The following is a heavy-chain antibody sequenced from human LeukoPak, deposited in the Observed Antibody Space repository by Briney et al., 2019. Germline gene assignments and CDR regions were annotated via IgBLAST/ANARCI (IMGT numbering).Heavy chain of an antibody. CDR3: TAWTYSNSDD. V-gene: IGHV3-15*01. CDR1: GVSLRNAW. Sequence: GGSLRLSCAASGVSLRNAWVNWVRQAPGKGLEWVGRITNKIDGGTTDCAAPVQDRFMISRDDSTNTVYLQMNSLKTEDTAVYYCTAWTYSNSDDWGQGTLVTVSS. J-gene: IGHJ4*02. CDR2: ITNKIDGGTT. D-gene: IGHD4-11*01.